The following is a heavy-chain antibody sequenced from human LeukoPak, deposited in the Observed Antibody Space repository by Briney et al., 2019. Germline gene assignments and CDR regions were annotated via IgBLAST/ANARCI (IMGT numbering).Heavy chain of an antibody. V-gene: IGHV3-21*01. CDR1: GFTFSSYS. D-gene: IGHD3-22*01. CDR2: ISSSGSYI. J-gene: IGHJ4*02. CDR3: ARDGYYDSSNDFDY. Sequence: PGGSLRLSCAASGFTFSSYSMNWVRQAPGKGLEWVSSISSSGSYIYYADSLKGRFTISRDNAKNSLYLQMNSLRAEDTAVYYCARDGYYDSSNDFDYWGQGTLVTVSS.